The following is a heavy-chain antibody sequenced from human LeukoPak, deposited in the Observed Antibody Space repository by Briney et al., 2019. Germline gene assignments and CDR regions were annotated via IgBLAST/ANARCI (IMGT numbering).Heavy chain of an antibody. CDR1: GFTVSSNY. Sequence: GGSLRLSCAASGFTVSSNYMSWVRQAPGKGLEWVSVIYSGGNTYYADFVKGRFTISRDNSKNTLYLQMNSLRAEDTAVYYCARAVSSGYDPFDYWGQGTLVTVSS. J-gene: IGHJ4*02. V-gene: IGHV3-53*01. CDR3: ARAVSSGYDPFDY. CDR2: IYSGGNT. D-gene: IGHD3-22*01.